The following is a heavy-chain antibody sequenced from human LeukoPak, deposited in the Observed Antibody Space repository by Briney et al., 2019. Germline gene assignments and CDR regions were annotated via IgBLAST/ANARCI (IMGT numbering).Heavy chain of an antibody. CDR1: GGTFSSYA. CDR3: ARVAPPFGYGSGSYYNEWDWFDP. Sequence: EASVKVSCKASGGTFSSYAISWVRQAPGQGLEWMGRIIPILGIANYAQKFQGRVTITADKSTSTAYMELSSLRSEDTAVYYCARVAPPFGYGSGSYYNEWDWFDPWGQGTLVTVSS. D-gene: IGHD3-10*01. CDR2: IIPILGIA. V-gene: IGHV1-69*04. J-gene: IGHJ5*02.